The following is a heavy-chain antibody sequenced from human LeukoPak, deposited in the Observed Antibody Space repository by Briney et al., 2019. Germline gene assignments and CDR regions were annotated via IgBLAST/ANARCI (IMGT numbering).Heavy chain of an antibody. CDR2: IYHSGST. CDR1: GGSISRGSYY. CDR3: ARDEIVGASRCFDY. D-gene: IGHD1-26*01. J-gene: IGHJ4*02. V-gene: IGHV4-39*07. Sequence: PSETLSLTCIVSGGSISRGSYYWNWIRQPAGKGLEWIGSIYHSGSTYYNPSLKSRVTISVDTSKNQFSLKLSSVTAADTAVYYCARDEIVGASRCFDYWGQGTLVTVSS.